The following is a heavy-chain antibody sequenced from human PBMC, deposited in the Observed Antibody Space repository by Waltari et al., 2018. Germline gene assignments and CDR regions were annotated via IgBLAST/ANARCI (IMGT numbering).Heavy chain of an antibody. Sequence: EVQLVESGGGLVKPGGSLRLSCAASGFTFSSYSMNWVRQAPGKWLEWVSSISRSRSYIYYADSVKGRFTISRDNAKNSLYLQMNSLRAEDTAVYYCARFIAAAGGYFDYWGQGTLVTVSS. CDR3: ARFIAAAGGYFDY. D-gene: IGHD6-13*01. CDR1: GFTFSSYS. J-gene: IGHJ4*02. CDR2: ISRSRSYI. V-gene: IGHV3-21*01.